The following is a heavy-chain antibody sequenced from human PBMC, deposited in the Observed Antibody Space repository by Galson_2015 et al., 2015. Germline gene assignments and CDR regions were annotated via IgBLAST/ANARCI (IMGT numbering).Heavy chain of an antibody. CDR2: ISGSGGNT. CDR1: GFTFRAFSSYA. D-gene: IGHD4-17*01. J-gene: IGHJ4*02. Sequence: SLRLSCAASGFTFRAFSSYAMSWVRQAPGKGLEWVSAISGSGGNTYYADSVKGRFTVSRDNSKNTLYLQMNSLRAEDTALYFCAKDQGEGYGETGGFDYWGRGTLVTVSS. V-gene: IGHV3-23*01. CDR3: AKDQGEGYGETGGFDY.